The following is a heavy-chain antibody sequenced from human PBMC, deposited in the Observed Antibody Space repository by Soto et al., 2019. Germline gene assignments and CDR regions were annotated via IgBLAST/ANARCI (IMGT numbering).Heavy chain of an antibody. Sequence: QVRLMQSAGEVKKPGASVKVSCKASGYTFIRYGITWVRQAPGQGLEWMGWVSPYNDYTDYAQSLQGRVSMTTDTSTKTVYMQLRDLKSDDTAVYYCARAGFYDGVWGKLNFYGLDVWGQGTTVTVSS. CDR3: ARAGFYDGVWGKLNFYGLDV. CDR2: VSPYNDYT. V-gene: IGHV1-18*01. CDR1: GYTFIRYG. J-gene: IGHJ6*02. D-gene: IGHD3-16*01.